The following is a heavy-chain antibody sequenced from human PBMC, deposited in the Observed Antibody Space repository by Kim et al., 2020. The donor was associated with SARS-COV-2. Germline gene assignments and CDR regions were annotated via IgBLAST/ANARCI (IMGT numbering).Heavy chain of an antibody. J-gene: IGHJ5*02. CDR1: GFTFSGSA. CDR2: IRSKANSYAT. CDR3: TRHGPTSFDP. V-gene: IGHV3-73*01. Sequence: GGSLRLSCAASGFTFSGSAMHWVRQASGKGLEWVGRIRSKANSYATAYAASVKGRFTISRDDSKNTAYLQMNSLKTEDTAVYYCTRHGPTSFDPWGQGTLVTVSS.